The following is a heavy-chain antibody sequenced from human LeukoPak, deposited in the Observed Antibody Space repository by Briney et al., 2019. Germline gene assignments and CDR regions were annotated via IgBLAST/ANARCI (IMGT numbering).Heavy chain of an antibody. CDR1: GGSISSYY. Sequence: PSETLFLTCTVSGGSISSYYWSWIRQPAGKGLEWIGRIYTSGSTNYNPSLKSRVTMSVDTSKNQFSLKLSSVTAADTAVYYCSKKGQNEDYGKPDWGQGTLVTVSS. J-gene: IGHJ4*02. D-gene: IGHD4-17*01. CDR3: SKKGQNEDYGKPD. V-gene: IGHV4-4*07. CDR2: IYTSGST.